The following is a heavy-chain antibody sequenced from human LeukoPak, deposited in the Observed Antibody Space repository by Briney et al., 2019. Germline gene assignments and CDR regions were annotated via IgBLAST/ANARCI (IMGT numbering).Heavy chain of an antibody. CDR3: ARLVDTAMGNWFDP. CDR1: GGSISSYY. Sequence: PSETLSLTCTVSGGSISSYYWSWIRQPPGKGLEWIGYIYYSGSTNYNPSLKSRVTISVDTSKNQFPLKLSSVTAADTAVYYCARLVDTAMGNWFDPWGQGTLVTVSS. D-gene: IGHD5-18*01. J-gene: IGHJ5*02. V-gene: IGHV4-59*01. CDR2: IYYSGST.